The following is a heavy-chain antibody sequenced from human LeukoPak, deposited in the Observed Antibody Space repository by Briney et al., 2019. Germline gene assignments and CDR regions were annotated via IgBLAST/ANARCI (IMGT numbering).Heavy chain of an antibody. CDR2: MNPNSGNT. CDR1: GYTFTSYD. CDR3: ARAYSSSWPINYYYYYGMDV. V-gene: IGHV1-8*01. Sequence: ASVKVSCKASGYTFTSYDINSVRQATGQGLGWMGWMNPNSGNTGYAQKFRGRVTMTRNTSISTAYMELSRLRSEDTAVYYCARAYSSSWPINYYYYYGMDVWGQGTTVTVSS. J-gene: IGHJ6*02. D-gene: IGHD6-13*01.